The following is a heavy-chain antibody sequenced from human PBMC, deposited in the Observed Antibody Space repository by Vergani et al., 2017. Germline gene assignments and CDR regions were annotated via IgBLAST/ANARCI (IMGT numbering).Heavy chain of an antibody. Sequence: QVQLQESGPGLVKPSQTLSLTCTVSGGSISSGSYYWSWIRQPAGKGLEWIGRIYTSGSTNYNPSLKSRVTISVDTSKNQFSLKLSSVTAADTAVYYCARDRWDTYAYYYYYGMDVWGQGTTVTVSS. D-gene: IGHD1-26*01. CDR3: ARDRWDTYAYYYYYGMDV. CDR1: GGSISSGSYY. V-gene: IGHV4-61*02. CDR2: IYTSGST. J-gene: IGHJ6*02.